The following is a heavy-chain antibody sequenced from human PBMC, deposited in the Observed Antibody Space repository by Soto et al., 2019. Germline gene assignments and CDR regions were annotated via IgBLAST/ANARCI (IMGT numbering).Heavy chain of an antibody. J-gene: IGHJ3*02. D-gene: IGHD3-10*01. CDR1: GGSISSSSYY. CDR2: IYYSGST. CDR3: AQGGSGSYSNAFDI. Sequence: QLQLQESGPGLVKPSETLSLTCTVSGGSISSSSYYWGWIRQPPGKGLEWIGSIYYSGSTYYNPSLKSRVTIPVDTSKNQLSLKLSSVTAADTAVYYCAQGGSGSYSNAFDIWCQGTMVTVSS. V-gene: IGHV4-39*01.